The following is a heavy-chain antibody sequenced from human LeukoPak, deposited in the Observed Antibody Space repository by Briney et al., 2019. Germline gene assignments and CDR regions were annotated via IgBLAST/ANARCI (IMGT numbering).Heavy chain of an antibody. D-gene: IGHD3-3*02. Sequence: PGGSLRLSCAASGFTFSSYGMHWVRQAPGKGLEWVAFIRYDGSNKYYADSVKGRFTISRDNSKNTLYLQMNSLRAEDTAVYYCAKDGPIFGVVIPLDYWGQGTLVTVSS. CDR3: AKDGPIFGVVIPLDY. CDR1: GFTFSSYG. V-gene: IGHV3-30*02. CDR2: IRYDGSNK. J-gene: IGHJ4*02.